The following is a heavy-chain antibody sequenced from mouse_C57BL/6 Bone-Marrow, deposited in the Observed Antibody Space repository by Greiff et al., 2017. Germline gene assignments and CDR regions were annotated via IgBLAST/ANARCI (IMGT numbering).Heavy chain of an antibody. J-gene: IGHJ3*01. CDR3: ARSRAQATDWFAY. V-gene: IGHV1-55*01. Sequence: QVQLQQSGAELVKPGASVKMSCKASGYTFTSYWITWVKQRPGQGLEWIGDIYPGSGSTNYNEKFKSKATLTVDTSSSTAYMQLSSLTSEDSAVYYCARSRAQATDWFAYWGQGTLVTVSA. D-gene: IGHD3-2*02. CDR2: IYPGSGST. CDR1: GYTFTSYW.